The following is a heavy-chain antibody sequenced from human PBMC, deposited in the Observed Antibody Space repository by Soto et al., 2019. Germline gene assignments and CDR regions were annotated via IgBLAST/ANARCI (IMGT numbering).Heavy chain of an antibody. CDR3: ARIDWNAVDY. Sequence: SETLSLTCTVSGGSISSYYWSWIRQPPGKGLEWIGYIYYSGSTNYNPSLKSRVTISVDTSKNQFSLKLSSVTAADTAVYYCARIDWNAVDYWGQGTLVTVSS. V-gene: IGHV4-59*08. CDR1: GGSISSYY. CDR2: IYYSGST. D-gene: IGHD1-1*01. J-gene: IGHJ4*02.